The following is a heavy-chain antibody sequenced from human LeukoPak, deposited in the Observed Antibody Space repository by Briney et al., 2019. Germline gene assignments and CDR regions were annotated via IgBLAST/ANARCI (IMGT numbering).Heavy chain of an antibody. CDR1: GGSLSSNY. CDR3: ARAHLDSSGYSFDY. Sequence: SETLSLTCTVSGGSLSSNYWSWIRQPPGKGLQWIGYIYYSGNTNYNPSLKSRVTISVDTSKNHFSLKLTSVSAADTAVYYCARAHLDSSGYSFDYWGQGTLVTVSS. V-gene: IGHV4-59*01. CDR2: IYYSGNT. J-gene: IGHJ4*02. D-gene: IGHD3-22*01.